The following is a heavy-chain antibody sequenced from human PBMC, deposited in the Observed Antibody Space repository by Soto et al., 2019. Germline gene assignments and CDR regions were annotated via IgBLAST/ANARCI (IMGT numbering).Heavy chain of an antibody. V-gene: IGHV3-23*01. CDR3: FIFAPSYDDRSGNSLGSAS. J-gene: IGHJ1*01. CDR2: ISGSGGST. Sequence: GGPLRLSYAASGLTFSSYGMSWVRKAPGKGLEWVSAISGSGGSTYYADSVKGRLTIYRDNSKNTLYLQMNSLRAENTAVYYCFIFAPSYDDRSGNSLGSASRVQRTLVTVS. D-gene: IGHD3-22*01. CDR1: GLTFSSYG.